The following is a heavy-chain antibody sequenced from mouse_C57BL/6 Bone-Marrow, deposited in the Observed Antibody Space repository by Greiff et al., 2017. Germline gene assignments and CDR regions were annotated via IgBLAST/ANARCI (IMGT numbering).Heavy chain of an antibody. CDR2: IYPRSGNT. CDR3: ARRQIYDGYYETDAFAY. D-gene: IGHD2-3*01. V-gene: IGHV1-81*01. J-gene: IGHJ3*01. Sequence: QVQLKESGAELARPGASVKLSCKASGYTFTSYGISWVKQRTGQGLEWIGEIYPRSGNTYYNEKFKGKATLTADKSSSTAYMELRSLTSEDSAVYFCARRQIYDGYYETDAFAYWGQGTLVTVSA. CDR1: GYTFTSYG.